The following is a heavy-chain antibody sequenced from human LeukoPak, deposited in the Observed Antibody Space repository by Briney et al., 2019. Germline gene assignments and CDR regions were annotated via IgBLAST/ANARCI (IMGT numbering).Heavy chain of an antibody. CDR1: EFTFSSYA. CDR2: ISSSSSYI. D-gene: IGHD3-16*01. J-gene: IGHJ4*02. V-gene: IGHV3-21*04. CDR3: AKATRIMITFGGVGD. Sequence: GGSLRLSCAASEFTFSSYAMTWVRQAPGKGLEWVSFISSSSSYIYYADSVKGRFTISRDNAKNSLYLQMNSLRAEDTAVYYCAKATRIMITFGGVGDWGQGTLVTVSS.